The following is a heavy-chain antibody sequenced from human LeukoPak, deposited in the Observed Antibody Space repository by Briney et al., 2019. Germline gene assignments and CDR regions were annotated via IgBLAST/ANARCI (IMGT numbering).Heavy chain of an antibody. Sequence: SETLSLTCSVSDDSINKYYWNWIRQPPGKGLEWVGYISYSGTTNYNPSLKTRVTMSVDTSKNQFALKLTSVTAADTAVYYCARGPSRVVVTAMGAFDIWGQGTMVTVSS. CDR1: DDSINKYY. CDR2: ISYSGTT. J-gene: IGHJ3*02. D-gene: IGHD2-21*02. CDR3: ARGPSRVVVTAMGAFDI. V-gene: IGHV4-59*12.